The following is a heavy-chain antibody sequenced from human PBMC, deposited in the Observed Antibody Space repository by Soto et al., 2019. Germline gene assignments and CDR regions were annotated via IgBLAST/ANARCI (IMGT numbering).Heavy chain of an antibody. V-gene: IGHV3-74*01. CDR1: GLAFSSYW. CDR2: IYNDGSRT. J-gene: IGHJ4*02. Sequence: GSLRLSCAASGLAFSSYWMHWVRQTPGKGPVWVSRIYNDGSRTGYADSVKGRFTISRDNAKNKLYLQMSSLTVEDTAVYYCARDLSGNTTPYFDLWGQGTLVTVSS. CDR3: ARDLSGNTTPYFDL. D-gene: IGHD1-7*01.